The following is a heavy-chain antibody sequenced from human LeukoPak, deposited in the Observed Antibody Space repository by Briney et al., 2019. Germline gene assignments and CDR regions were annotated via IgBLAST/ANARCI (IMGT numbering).Heavy chain of an antibody. Sequence: SVKVSCKASGGTFSSYAISWVRQAPGQGLEWMGRIIPIFGTANYAQKFQGRVTITTDESTSTAYMELSSLRSEDTAVYYCASPPPYYYDSSGYRDERDAFDIWGQGTMVTVSS. D-gene: IGHD3-22*01. V-gene: IGHV1-69*05. CDR2: IIPIFGTA. CDR1: GGTFSSYA. J-gene: IGHJ3*02. CDR3: ASPPPYYYDSSGYRDERDAFDI.